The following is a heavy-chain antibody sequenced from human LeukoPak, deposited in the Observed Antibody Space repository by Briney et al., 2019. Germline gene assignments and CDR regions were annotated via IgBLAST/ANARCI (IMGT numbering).Heavy chain of an antibody. CDR2: ISSSSSYI. CDR3: ARVREITIFGVVLYDAFDI. CDR1: GFTFSDYY. Sequence: GGSLRLSCAASGFTFSDYYMSWIRQAPGKGLEWVSSISSSSSYIYYADSVKGRFTISRDNAKNSLYLQMNSLRAEDTAVYYCARVREITIFGVVLYDAFDIWGQGTMVIVSS. J-gene: IGHJ3*02. D-gene: IGHD3-3*01. V-gene: IGHV3-11*06.